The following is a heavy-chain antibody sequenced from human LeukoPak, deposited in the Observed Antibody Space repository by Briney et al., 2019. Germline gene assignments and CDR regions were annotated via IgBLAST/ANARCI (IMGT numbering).Heavy chain of an antibody. CDR1: GYTFTSYA. CDR2: INAGNGNT. CDR3: ARADPTTVGEGFDY. Sequence: ASVKVSCKASGYTFTSYAMHWVRQAPGQRLEWMGWINAGNGNTKYSQEFQGRVTITRDTSASTAYMELSSLRSEDMAVYYCARADPTTVGEGFDYRGLGTLVTVSS. J-gene: IGHJ4*02. D-gene: IGHD1-1*01. V-gene: IGHV1-3*03.